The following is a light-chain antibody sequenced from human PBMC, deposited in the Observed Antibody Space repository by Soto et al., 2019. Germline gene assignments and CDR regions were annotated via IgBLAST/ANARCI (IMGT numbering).Light chain of an antibody. CDR2: GAS. J-gene: IGKJ1*01. Sequence: EIVLTQSPGTLSLSPGERATLSCRASQSVRSSYLAWYQQRPGQAPRLLIYGASSRATGIPDRFSGSGSGTDFTLTISRLEPEDFAVYYCQQRGSSPRTFGQGTKVEIK. V-gene: IGKV3-20*01. CDR1: QSVRSSY. CDR3: QQRGSSPRT.